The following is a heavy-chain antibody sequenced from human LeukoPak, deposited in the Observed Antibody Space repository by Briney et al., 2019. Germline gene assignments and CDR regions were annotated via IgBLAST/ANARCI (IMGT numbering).Heavy chain of an antibody. J-gene: IGHJ4*02. CDR3: AIGALYGGYYFDY. CDR1: GYTFTGYY. Sequence: GASVKVSCKASGYTFTGYYMHWVRQAPGQGLEWMGWINPNSGGTNYAQKFQGRVTMTRDTSISTAYMELSRLRSGDTAVYYCAIGALYGGYYFDYWGQGTLVTVSS. V-gene: IGHV1-2*02. CDR2: INPNSGGT. D-gene: IGHD3-10*01.